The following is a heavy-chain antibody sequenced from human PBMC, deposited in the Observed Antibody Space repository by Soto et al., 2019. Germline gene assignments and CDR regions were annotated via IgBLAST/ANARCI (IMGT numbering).Heavy chain of an antibody. D-gene: IGHD3-10*01. V-gene: IGHV3-53*01. J-gene: IGHJ6*02. CDR3: ARARRGDGMDV. CDR2: IYSGGST. Sequence: PGGSLRLSCAASGFTVSSNYMSWVRQAPGKGLEWVSVIYSGGSTYYADPVKGRFTISRDNSKNTLYLQMNSLRAEDTAVYYCARARRGDGMDVWGQGTTVTVSS. CDR1: GFTVSSNY.